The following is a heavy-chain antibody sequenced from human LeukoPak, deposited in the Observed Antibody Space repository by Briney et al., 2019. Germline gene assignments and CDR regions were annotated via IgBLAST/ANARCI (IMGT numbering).Heavy chain of an antibody. CDR1: GGSFSGYY. D-gene: IGHD4-17*01. J-gene: IGHJ4*02. V-gene: IGHV4-34*01. CDR2: INHSGST. Sequence: PSETLSLTCAVYGGSFSGYYWSWIRQPPGKGLEWIGEINHSGSTNYNPSLKSRVTISVDTSKNQFFLKLSSVTAADTAVYYCARGRRDYGALDYWGQGTLVTVSS. CDR3: ARGRRDYGALDY.